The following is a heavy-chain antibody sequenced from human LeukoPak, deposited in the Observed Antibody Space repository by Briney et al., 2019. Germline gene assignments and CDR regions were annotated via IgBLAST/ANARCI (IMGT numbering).Heavy chain of an antibody. Sequence: GGSLRLSCAASGFTFSSYAMSWVRQAPGKGLEWVSAISGSGGSTYYADSVKGRFTISRDNSKNTLYLQMNSLRAEDTAVYYCARVSSGWRYYYYYYYMDVWGKGTTVTISS. CDR3: ARVSSGWRYYYYYYYMDV. J-gene: IGHJ6*03. V-gene: IGHV3-23*01. D-gene: IGHD6-19*01. CDR2: ISGSGGST. CDR1: GFTFSSYA.